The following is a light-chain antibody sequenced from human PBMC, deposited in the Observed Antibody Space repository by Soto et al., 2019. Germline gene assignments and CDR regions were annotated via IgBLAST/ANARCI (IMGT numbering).Light chain of an antibody. J-gene: IGKJ1*01. CDR3: QQSYSTPWT. Sequence: EIQMTQSPSSLSASVGDRVTITCRASQSITNYLNWYQQKPGKAPKLLIYAASSLQSGVPSRFSGSESGTDFTLSISSLQPEDFATYYCQQSYSTPWTFGQGTKVEIK. V-gene: IGKV1-39*01. CDR2: AAS. CDR1: QSITNY.